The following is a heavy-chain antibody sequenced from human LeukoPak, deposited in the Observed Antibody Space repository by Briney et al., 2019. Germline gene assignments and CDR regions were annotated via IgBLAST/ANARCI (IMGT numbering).Heavy chain of an antibody. J-gene: IGHJ4*02. Sequence: ETLSLTCTVSGGSISSYYWSGIRQPPGKGLEWIGYIYYSGSTNYNPSLKSRVTISVDTSKNQFSLKLSSVTAADTAVYYCARFNYYGSGSPRWGQGTLVTVSS. CDR1: GGSISSYY. CDR3: ARFNYYGSGSPR. V-gene: IGHV4-59*01. D-gene: IGHD3-10*01. CDR2: IYYSGST.